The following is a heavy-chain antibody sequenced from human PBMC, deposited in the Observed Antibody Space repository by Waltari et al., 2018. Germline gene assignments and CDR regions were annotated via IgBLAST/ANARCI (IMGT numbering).Heavy chain of an antibody. CDR1: GGTFSSYA. CDR2: IIPIFGTA. CDR3: ARDRGRQYYYGSGSFNWFDP. V-gene: IGHV1-69*08. Sequence: QVQLVQSGAEVKKPGSSVKVSCKASGGTFSSYAISWVRQAPGQGLEWMGRIIPIFGTANYAQKVQGRVTITADKSTSTAYMELSSLRSEDTAVYYCARDRGRQYYYGSGSFNWFDPWGQGTLVTVSS. J-gene: IGHJ5*02. D-gene: IGHD3-10*01.